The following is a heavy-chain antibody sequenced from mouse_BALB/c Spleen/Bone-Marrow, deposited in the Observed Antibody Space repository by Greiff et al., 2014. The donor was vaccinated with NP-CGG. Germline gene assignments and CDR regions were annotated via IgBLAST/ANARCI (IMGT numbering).Heavy chain of an antibody. CDR1: GYTFTSYW. Sequence: QVHVKQSGAELARPGASVMLSCKASGYTFTSYWMQWVKQRPGQGLEWIGAIYPGDGDTRYTQKFKGKATLTADKASSTAYMQRSSLASEDSAVDYCARDGYYPHWYFDVWGAGTTVTVSS. V-gene: IGHV1-87*01. J-gene: IGHJ1*01. CDR2: IYPGDGDT. CDR3: ARDGYYPHWYFDV. D-gene: IGHD2-3*01.